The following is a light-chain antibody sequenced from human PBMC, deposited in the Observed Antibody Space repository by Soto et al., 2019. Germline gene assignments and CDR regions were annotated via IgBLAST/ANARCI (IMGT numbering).Light chain of an antibody. CDR2: GAS. V-gene: IGKV3-20*01. Sequence: EIVMTQSPATLSVSPGERATLSCMASQSISTNLAWFTKKPGQATRLLISGASSRATGIPDRFSGGGSGTDFTLTISRLEPEEFAVYYCQQFSSYPLTFGGGTKVDIK. CDR1: QSISTN. CDR3: QQFSSYPLT. J-gene: IGKJ4*01.